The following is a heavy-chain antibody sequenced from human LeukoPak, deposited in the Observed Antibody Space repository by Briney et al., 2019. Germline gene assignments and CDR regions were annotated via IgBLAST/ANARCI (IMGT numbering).Heavy chain of an antibody. J-gene: IGHJ3*02. V-gene: IGHV4-31*03. CDR2: IYYSGST. Sequence: SQTLSLTCTVSGGSISSGGYYWSWIRQHPGKGLEWIGYIYYSGSTYYNPSLKSRVTISVDTSKNQFSLKLSSVTAADTAVYYCARALIQLWTADAFDIWGQGTMVTVSS. CDR3: ARALIQLWTADAFDI. CDR1: GGSISSGGYY. D-gene: IGHD5-18*01.